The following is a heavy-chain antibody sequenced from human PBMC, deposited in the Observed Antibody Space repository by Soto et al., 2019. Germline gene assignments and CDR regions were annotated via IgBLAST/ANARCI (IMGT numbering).Heavy chain of an antibody. V-gene: IGHV3-30*18. J-gene: IGHJ4*02. CDR1: GFTFSSYA. Sequence: QVQLVESGGGVVQPGGSLRLSCAASGFTFSSYAMHWVRLAPVTGLEWVAGISYDGRNKFSADSVKGRFTISRDNSQNTLYLQMNSLRPEDTAVYYCAKETSRFAVPPALDYWGQGTLVTVS. D-gene: IGHD2-2*01. CDR3: AKETSRFAVPPALDY. CDR2: ISYDGRNK.